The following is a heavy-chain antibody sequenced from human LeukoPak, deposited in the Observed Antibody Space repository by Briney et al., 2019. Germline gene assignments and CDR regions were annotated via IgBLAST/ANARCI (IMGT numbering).Heavy chain of an antibody. CDR1: GYTFTGYY. CDR2: INPNSGGT. D-gene: IGHD5-18*01. CDR3: ARGETAMVTFTEEQTDY. Sequence: ASVKASCKASGYTFTGYYMHWVRQAPGQGLEWMGWINPNSGGTNYAQKFQGRVTMTRDTSISTAYMELSRLRSDDTAVYYCARGETAMVTFTEEQTDYWGQGTLVTVSS. V-gene: IGHV1-2*02. J-gene: IGHJ4*02.